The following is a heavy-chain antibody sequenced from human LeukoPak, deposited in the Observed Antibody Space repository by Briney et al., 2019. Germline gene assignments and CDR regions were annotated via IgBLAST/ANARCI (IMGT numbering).Heavy chain of an antibody. CDR3: ARDGGRQWLVEGFNWFDP. D-gene: IGHD6-19*01. J-gene: IGHJ5*02. CDR2: ISAYNGNT. CDR1: GYTFTSYG. V-gene: IGHV1-18*01. Sequence: ASVKVSCKASGYTFTSYGISCVRQAPGQGLEWRGWISAYNGNTNYAQKLQGRVTITADKSTSTAYMELSSLRSEDTAVYYCARDGGRQWLVEGFNWFDPWGQGTLVTVSS.